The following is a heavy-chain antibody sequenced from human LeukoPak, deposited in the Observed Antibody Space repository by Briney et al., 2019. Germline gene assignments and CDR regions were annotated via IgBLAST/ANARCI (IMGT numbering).Heavy chain of an antibody. CDR2: LSPDGRIF. J-gene: IGHJ5*02. Sequence: GGSLRLSCIASGFTFNNYAMHWVRQAPGKGLEWVSGLSPDGRIFGYADSVKGRFTISRDDAKNTVDLQMNSLRGEDTAVYYCVRGRGSYGWFDPWGQGTLVTVSS. D-gene: IGHD3-10*01. V-gene: IGHV3-9*01. CDR1: GFTFNNYA. CDR3: VRGRGSYGWFDP.